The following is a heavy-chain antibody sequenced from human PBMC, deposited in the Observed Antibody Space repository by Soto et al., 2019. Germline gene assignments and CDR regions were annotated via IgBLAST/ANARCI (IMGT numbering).Heavy chain of an antibody. CDR3: AKDTISKLIAAAGVFY. CDR2: ISGSGGST. CDR1: GFTFSSYA. Sequence: PGGSLRLSCAASGFTFSSYAMSWVRQAPGKGLEWVSAISGSGGSTYYADSVKGRFTISRDNSKNTLYLQMNSLRAEDTAVYYCAKDTISKLIAAAGVFYWGQGTLVTVSS. J-gene: IGHJ4*02. D-gene: IGHD6-13*01. V-gene: IGHV3-23*01.